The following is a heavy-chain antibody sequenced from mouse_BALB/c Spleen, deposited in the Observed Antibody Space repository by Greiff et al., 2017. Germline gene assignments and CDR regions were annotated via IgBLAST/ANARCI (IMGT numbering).Heavy chain of an antibody. CDR2: ISTYSGNT. CDR3: ARGYVTMDY. J-gene: IGHJ4*01. V-gene: IGHV1-67*01. Sequence: VPLQQSGPELVRPGVSVKISCTGSGYTFTGYAMPWVKQSHAKSLEWIGVISTYSGNTNYNQKFKGKSTMSVDKSSSTAYMELARLTSEDSAIYYCARGYVTMDYWGQGTSVTVSS. D-gene: IGHD2-10*02. CDR1: GYTFTGYA.